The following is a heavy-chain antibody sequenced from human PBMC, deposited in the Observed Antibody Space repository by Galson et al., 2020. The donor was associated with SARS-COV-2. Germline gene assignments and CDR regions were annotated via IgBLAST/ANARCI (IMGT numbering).Heavy chain of an antibody. V-gene: IGHV4-31*02. Sequence: SQTPSLTCSVSGASISSGGYYWNWIRQLPGKGLEWIGYTYHTSSPHYSPSLKSRVTISMDTSKNQFSLELTSVTAADTAVYYCARDGWFADFFRSHGGPGIVVTVSS. J-gene: IGHJ4*02. D-gene: IGHD3-10*01. CDR2: TYHTSSP. CDR3: ARDGWFADFFRSH. CDR1: GASISSGGYY.